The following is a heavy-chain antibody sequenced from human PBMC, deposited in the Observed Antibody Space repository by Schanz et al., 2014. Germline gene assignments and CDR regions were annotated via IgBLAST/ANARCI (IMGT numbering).Heavy chain of an antibody. J-gene: IGHJ6*02. D-gene: IGHD3-22*01. CDR1: GYTFSFTSYN. Sequence: QVQVEQSGPEVKKPGASVTVSCQASGYTFSFTSYNVHWVRQAPGQGLEWMGWINPNTGGTNFAQKFQGWVTVTRDTSISTVYMELSRMTYEDTAVYYCARDDRAYYYGMDVWGQGTTVTVSS. CDR3: ARDDRAYYYGMDV. CDR2: INPNTGGT. V-gene: IGHV1-2*04.